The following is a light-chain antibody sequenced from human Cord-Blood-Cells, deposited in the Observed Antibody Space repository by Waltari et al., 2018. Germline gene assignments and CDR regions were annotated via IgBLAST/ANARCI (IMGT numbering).Light chain of an antibody. J-gene: IGLJ1*01. Sequence: QSALTQPPSASGSPGQSVTISCTGTSSDVGGYNYVSWYQQHPGKAPKLMIYEVSKRPSGVADRCSGSESGNTASLTVSGLQAEDEADYYCSSYADSNKLVFGTGTKVTVL. CDR1: SSDVGGYNY. CDR3: SSYADSNKLV. V-gene: IGLV2-8*01. CDR2: EVS.